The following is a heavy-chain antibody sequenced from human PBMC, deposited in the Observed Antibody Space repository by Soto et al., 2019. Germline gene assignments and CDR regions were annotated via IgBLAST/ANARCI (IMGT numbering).Heavy chain of an antibody. Sequence: SETLSLTCAVYGGSFSGYYWSWIRQPPGKGLEWIGEINHSGSTNYNPSLKSRVTISVDTSKNQFSLKLSSVTAADTAVYYCARGPRITMVRGVQPPDYWGQGTLVTVSS. CDR1: GGSFSGYY. CDR3: ARGPRITMVRGVQPPDY. V-gene: IGHV4-34*01. J-gene: IGHJ4*02. D-gene: IGHD3-10*01. CDR2: INHSGST.